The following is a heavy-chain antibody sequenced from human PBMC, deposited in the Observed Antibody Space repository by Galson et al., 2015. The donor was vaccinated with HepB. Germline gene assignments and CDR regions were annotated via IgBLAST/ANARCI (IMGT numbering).Heavy chain of an antibody. CDR1: GFTFSNAW. J-gene: IGHJ6*03. CDR3: TAGEVVAANYYYYMDV. D-gene: IGHD2-15*01. Sequence: SLRLSCAASGFTFSNAWMSWVRQAPGKGLEWVGRIKSKTDGGTTDYAAPVKGRFTISRDDSKNTLYLQMNSLKTEDTAVYYCTAGEVVAANYYYYMDVWGKGTTVTVSS. V-gene: IGHV3-15*01. CDR2: IKSKTDGGTT.